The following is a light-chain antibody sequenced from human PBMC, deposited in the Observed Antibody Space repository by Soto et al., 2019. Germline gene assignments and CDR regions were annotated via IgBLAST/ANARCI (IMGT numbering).Light chain of an antibody. Sequence: QSVLTQPTSVSGAPGQRVTISCTGSSSNIGAGYDVHWYQQVPGTAPNLLIDGNTNRPSGVTDRFSGSTSGTSASLAITGLQAEDESDYYCQSYDSSLREYVFGTVNKLTVL. CDR2: GNT. CDR3: QSYDSSLREYV. CDR1: SSNIGAGYD. J-gene: IGLJ1*01. V-gene: IGLV1-40*01.